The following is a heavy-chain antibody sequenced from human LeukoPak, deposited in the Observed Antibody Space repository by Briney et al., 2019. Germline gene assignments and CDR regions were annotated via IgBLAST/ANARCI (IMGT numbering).Heavy chain of an antibody. D-gene: IGHD4-17*01. CDR2: ISAYNGNT. CDR3: ARGSVTTGWFDP. V-gene: IGHV1-18*01. CDR1: GYTFTSYG. J-gene: IGHJ5*02. Sequence: ASVKVSCKASGYTFTSYGISWVRQAPGQGLGWMGWISAYNGNTNYAQKLQGRVTMTTDISTSTAYMELRSLRSDDTAVYYCARGSVTTGWFDPWGQGTLVTVSS.